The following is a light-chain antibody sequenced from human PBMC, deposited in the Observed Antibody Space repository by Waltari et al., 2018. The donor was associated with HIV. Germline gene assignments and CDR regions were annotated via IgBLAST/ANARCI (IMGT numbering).Light chain of an antibody. CDR3: QQSET. CDR2: GAS. Sequence: EIVLTQSPGTLSLSPGERATLSCRASQRVSSSYLAWYQQKSGQVPRLLIYGASSRATGIPDRFSGSGSGTEFTLTIARLEPEDFAVYYCQQSETFGQGTRVEIK. V-gene: IGKV3-20*01. CDR1: QRVSSSY. J-gene: IGKJ1*01.